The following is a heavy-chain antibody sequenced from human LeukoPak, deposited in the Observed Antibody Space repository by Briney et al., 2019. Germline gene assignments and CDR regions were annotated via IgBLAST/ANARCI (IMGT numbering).Heavy chain of an antibody. V-gene: IGHV3-33*06. CDR1: GFTFSSNW. CDR3: AKDKKAVAGRYYYMDV. CDR2: IWYDGSNK. D-gene: IGHD6-19*01. Sequence: PGGSLRLSCAASGFTFSSNWMNWVRQAPGKGLEWVAVIWYDGSNKYYADSVKGRFTISRDNSKNTLYLQMNSLRAEDTAVYYCAKDKKAVAGRYYYMDVWGKGTTVTVSS. J-gene: IGHJ6*03.